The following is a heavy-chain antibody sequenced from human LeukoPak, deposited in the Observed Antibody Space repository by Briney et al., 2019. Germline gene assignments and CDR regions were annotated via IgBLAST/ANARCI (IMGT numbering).Heavy chain of an antibody. Sequence: SETLSLTCAVSGGSFSGYYWTWIRQPPGKGLEWIGEINHSGSANYNPSLKSRVTISLDTSKNQFSLKLSSVTAADTAVYYCTKNDVGDYGTWGQGTLVIVSS. CDR1: GGSFSGYY. D-gene: IGHD4-17*01. V-gene: IGHV4-34*01. CDR2: INHSGSA. CDR3: TKNDVGDYGT. J-gene: IGHJ5*02.